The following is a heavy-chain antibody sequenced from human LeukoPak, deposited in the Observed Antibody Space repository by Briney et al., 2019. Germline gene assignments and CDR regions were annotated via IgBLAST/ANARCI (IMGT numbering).Heavy chain of an antibody. CDR1: GFTFSTYW. CDR3: ARVLPVASRDY. Sequence: GGSLRLPCAASGFTFSTYWMSWVRRAPGKGLEWVANIKQDGSDKFYVDSVKGRFTISRDNAKNSMYLQMNSLRAEDTAIYYCARVLPVASRDYWGQGTLVTVSS. D-gene: IGHD2-2*01. J-gene: IGHJ4*02. CDR2: IKQDGSDK. V-gene: IGHV3-7*01.